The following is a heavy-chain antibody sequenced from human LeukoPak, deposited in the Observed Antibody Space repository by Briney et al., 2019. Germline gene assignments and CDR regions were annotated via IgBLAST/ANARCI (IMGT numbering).Heavy chain of an antibody. D-gene: IGHD4-17*01. Sequence: PGGSLRLSCAASGFTFSDSAMHWVRQASGKGLEWVGRIRNKANSYATAYAASVKGRFTISRDDSKNTAYLQMNSLKTEDTAVYYCTTTDYGDYVGWYFDLWGRGTLVTVSS. CDR2: IRNKANSYAT. J-gene: IGHJ2*01. V-gene: IGHV3-73*01. CDR1: GFTFSDSA. CDR3: TTTDYGDYVGWYFDL.